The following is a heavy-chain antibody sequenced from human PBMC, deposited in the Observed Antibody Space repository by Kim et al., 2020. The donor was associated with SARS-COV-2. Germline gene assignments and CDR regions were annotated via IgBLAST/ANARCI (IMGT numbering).Heavy chain of an antibody. Sequence: SPSFQGHVTISADKSISTAYLQWSSLKASDTAMYYCARLPSLYYYYGMDVWGQGTTVTVSS. CDR3: ARLPSLYYYYGMDV. D-gene: IGHD1-26*01. V-gene: IGHV5-10-1*01. J-gene: IGHJ6*02.